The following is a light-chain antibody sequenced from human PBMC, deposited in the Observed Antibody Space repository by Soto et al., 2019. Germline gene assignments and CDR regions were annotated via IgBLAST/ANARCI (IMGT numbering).Light chain of an antibody. Sequence: QSVLTQPASVSGSPGQSITISCTGTSSDVGNFNLVSWYQHHPGKAPKLMIYEVTKRPSGVSNRFSGSKSGNTASLTISGLQAEDEADYYCSSYTSSSTVVFGGGTKVTVL. J-gene: IGLJ2*01. V-gene: IGLV2-14*02. CDR3: SSYTSSSTVV. CDR1: SSDVGNFNL. CDR2: EVT.